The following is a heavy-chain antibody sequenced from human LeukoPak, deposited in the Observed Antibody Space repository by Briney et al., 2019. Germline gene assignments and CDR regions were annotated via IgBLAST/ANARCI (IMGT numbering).Heavy chain of an antibody. CDR3: ARNDPDSSED. CDR1: GFIFSNYP. V-gene: IGHV3-30-3*01. CDR2: ISADGNNE. J-gene: IGHJ4*02. D-gene: IGHD3-22*01. Sequence: GGSLRLSCAASGFIFSNYPMHWVRQAPGKGLEWVAVISADGNNEHYADSAKGRFTLSRDNAKGTAYLQMNSLRSEDTAVYYCARNDPDSSEDWGQGTLVTVSS.